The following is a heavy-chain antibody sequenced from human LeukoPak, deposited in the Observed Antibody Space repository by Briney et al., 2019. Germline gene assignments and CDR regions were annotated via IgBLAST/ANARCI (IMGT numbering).Heavy chain of an antibody. CDR2: LYTSGST. V-gene: IGHV4-59*10. CDR1: GGSFSGYY. CDR3: ASSVRGWLQFDY. J-gene: IGHJ4*02. Sequence: SETLSLTCAVYGGSFSGYYWSWIRQPPGKGLEWIGRLYTSGSTNYNPSLKSRVTISVDTSKNQFSLKLSSVTAADTAVYYCASSVRGWLQFDYWGQGTLVTVSS. D-gene: IGHD5-24*01.